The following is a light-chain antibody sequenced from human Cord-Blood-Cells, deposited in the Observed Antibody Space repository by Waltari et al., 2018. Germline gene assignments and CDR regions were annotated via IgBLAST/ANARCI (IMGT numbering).Light chain of an antibody. CDR1: TSYTGRNT. J-gene: IGLJ2*01. CDR3: AAWDDSLNGVV. CDR2: SNN. Sequence: QSVLTQPPSASGSHGQRVTIPCSGSTSYTGRNTVHLYQQLPGTAHKLLIYSNNRRPSGVPDRFSGSKSGTSASLAISGLQSEDEADYYCAAWDDSLNGVVFGGGTKLTVL. V-gene: IGLV1-44*01.